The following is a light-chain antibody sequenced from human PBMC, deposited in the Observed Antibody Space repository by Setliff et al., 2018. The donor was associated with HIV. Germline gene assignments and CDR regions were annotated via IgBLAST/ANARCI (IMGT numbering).Light chain of an antibody. CDR1: SNDVGRYDY. Sequence: QSALAQPASVSGSPGQSITISCTGTSNDVGRYDYISWYQQHPGKAPKLMIFQVNNRPSGVSNRFSGSKSGNTASLTISGLQAEDDADYYCTSYTTGSTLYVFGTGTKATVL. CDR3: TSYTTGSTLYV. CDR2: QVN. V-gene: IGLV2-14*01. J-gene: IGLJ1*01.